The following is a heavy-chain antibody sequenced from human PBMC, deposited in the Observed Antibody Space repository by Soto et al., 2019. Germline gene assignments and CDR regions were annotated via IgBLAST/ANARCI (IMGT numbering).Heavy chain of an antibody. V-gene: IGHV3-66*01. CDR1: GLTVSTNY. CDR3: ARDYDTSRGDWAYYGIDV. CDR2: IYYGGTT. Sequence: EVQLVESGGGLVQPGGSLRISCAASGLTVSTNYMSWVRQAPGKGLEWVSIIYYGGTTYYADSVKGRSTISRDDSKNTLYLQMHSLRAEDTAVYYCARDYDTSRGDWAYYGIDVWGQGTTVTVSS. J-gene: IGHJ6*02. D-gene: IGHD3-9*01.